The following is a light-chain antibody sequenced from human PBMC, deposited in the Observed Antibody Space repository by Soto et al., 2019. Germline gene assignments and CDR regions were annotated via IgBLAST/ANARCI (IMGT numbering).Light chain of an antibody. J-gene: IGLJ3*02. Sequence: QSALTQPPSASGSPGQSVTISCTGTSSDVGGYNYVSWYRQHPGKAPKFIIYEVSKRPSGVPDRFSGSKSGNTASLTVSGLQAEDEADYYCSSYAGSHNLVFGGGTKLTVL. CDR3: SSYAGSHNLV. CDR1: SSDVGGYNY. CDR2: EVS. V-gene: IGLV2-8*01.